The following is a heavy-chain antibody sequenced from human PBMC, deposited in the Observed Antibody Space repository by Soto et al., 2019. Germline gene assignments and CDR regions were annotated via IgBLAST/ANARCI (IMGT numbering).Heavy chain of an antibody. Sequence: RSLTCTVSGGSISSGDYYWSWIRQPPGKGLEWIGYIYYSGSTYYNPSLKSRVTISVDTSKNQFSLKLSSVTAADTAVYYCARVGGNSNDAFDIWGQGTMVTVSS. V-gene: IGHV4-30-4*01. CDR3: ARVGGNSNDAFDI. CDR1: GGSISSGDYY. D-gene: IGHD2-21*02. CDR2: IYYSGST. J-gene: IGHJ3*02.